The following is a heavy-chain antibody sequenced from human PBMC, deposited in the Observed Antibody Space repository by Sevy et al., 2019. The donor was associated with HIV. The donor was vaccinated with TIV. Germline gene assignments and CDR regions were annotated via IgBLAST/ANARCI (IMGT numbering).Heavy chain of an antibody. J-gene: IGHJ6*02. CDR2: INWFGTII. CDR1: GFNFNDYA. V-gene: IGHV3-9*01. CDR3: AKDLAQGGTLNFYYYGMDF. D-gene: IGHD3-16*01. Sequence: GGSLRLSCIASGFNFNDYAMHWVRQVPGKGLEWVSGINWFGTIIGYGYSVKGRFTISRDNARKSVYLEMNSLSPEDTALYYCAKDLAQGGTLNFYYYGMDFWGQGTTVTVSS.